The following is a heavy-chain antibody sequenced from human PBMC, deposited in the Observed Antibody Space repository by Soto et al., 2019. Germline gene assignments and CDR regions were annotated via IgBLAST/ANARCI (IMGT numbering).Heavy chain of an antibody. J-gene: IGHJ6*02. CDR3: ARDWNYVRGYNMDV. V-gene: IGHV4-30-4*01. CDR2: IYYSGTT. D-gene: IGHD3-16*01. CDR1: GDSISSGDYY. Sequence: QVQLQESGPGLVKPSQTLSLTCTVSGDSISSGDYYWTWIRQPPGKGLEWIGYIYYSGTTYYNPSLKIRVTISVDTSNNQFSLKLTSVTAADTAVYYCARDWNYVRGYNMDVWGQGTTVTVSS.